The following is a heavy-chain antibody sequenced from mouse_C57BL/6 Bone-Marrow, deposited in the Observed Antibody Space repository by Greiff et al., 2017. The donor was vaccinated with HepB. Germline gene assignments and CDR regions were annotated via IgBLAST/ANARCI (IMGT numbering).Heavy chain of an antibody. CDR2: ISDGGSYT. CDR3: ARDRYGDSFDY. Sequence: EVKLVESGGGLVKPGGSLKLSCAASGFTFSSYAMSWVRQTPEKRLEWVATISDGGSYTYYPDNVKGRFTISRDNAKNNLYLQMSHLKSEDTAMYYCARDRYGDSFDYWGQGTTLTVSS. V-gene: IGHV5-4*01. J-gene: IGHJ2*01. D-gene: IGHD1-1*02. CDR1: GFTFSSYA.